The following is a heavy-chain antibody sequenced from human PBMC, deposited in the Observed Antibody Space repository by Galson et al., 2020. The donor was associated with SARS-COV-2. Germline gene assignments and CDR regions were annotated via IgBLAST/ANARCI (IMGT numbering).Heavy chain of an antibody. Sequence: GGSLRLSCAASGFTLSSYAMHWVRPPPGKGLEWVAVITHEGSNKYYSDSVKGRFTIPRDNSKNTLYLQMNSLRAEDTAVYYCARDTGGGSGSDYWGQGTLVTVSS. J-gene: IGHJ4*02. CDR2: ITHEGSNK. CDR3: ARDTGGGSGSDY. CDR1: GFTLSSYA. V-gene: IGHV3-30*04. D-gene: IGHD6-19*01.